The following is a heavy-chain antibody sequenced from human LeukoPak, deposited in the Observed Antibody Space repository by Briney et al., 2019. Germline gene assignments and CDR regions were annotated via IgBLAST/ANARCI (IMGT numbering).Heavy chain of an antibody. CDR3: ARGLGSPINYYYYYYMDV. CDR1: GYTFTSYD. CDR2: MNPNSGNT. V-gene: IGHV1-8*03. Sequence: ASVKVSCKASGYTFTSYDINWARQATGQGLEWMGWMNPNSGNTGYAQKFQGRVTITRNTSISTAYMELSSLRSEDTAVYYCARGLGSPINYYYYYYMDVWGKGTTVTVSS. D-gene: IGHD2-15*01. J-gene: IGHJ6*03.